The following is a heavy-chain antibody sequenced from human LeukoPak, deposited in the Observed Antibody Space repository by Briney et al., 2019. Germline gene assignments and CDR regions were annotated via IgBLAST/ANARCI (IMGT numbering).Heavy chain of an antibody. CDR2: IKQDGSEK. Sequence: PGGSLRLSCAASGFTFSSYAMSWVRQAPGKGLEWVANIKQDGSEKYYVDSVKGRFTISRDNAKNSLYLQMNSLRAEDTAVYYCARRLPLGCSGTSCFAGPVDYWGQGTLVTVSS. V-gene: IGHV3-7*01. CDR3: ARRLPLGCSGTSCFAGPVDY. J-gene: IGHJ4*02. D-gene: IGHD2-2*01. CDR1: GFTFSSYA.